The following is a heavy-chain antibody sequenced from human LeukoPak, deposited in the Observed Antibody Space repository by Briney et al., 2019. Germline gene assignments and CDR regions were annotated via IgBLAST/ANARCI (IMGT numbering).Heavy chain of an antibody. V-gene: IGHV1-46*01. D-gene: IGHD3-22*01. Sequence: WMGIINPSGGSTSYAQKFQGRVTMTRDTSTSTVYMELSSLRSEDTAVYYCARVSEDSSPDYWGQGTLVTVSS. J-gene: IGHJ4*02. CDR2: INPSGGST. CDR3: ARVSEDSSPDY.